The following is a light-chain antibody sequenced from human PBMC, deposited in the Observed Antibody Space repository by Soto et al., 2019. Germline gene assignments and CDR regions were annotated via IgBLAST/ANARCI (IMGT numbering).Light chain of an antibody. Sequence: AIQMTQSPSSLSASVGDSVTITCRASQGIRNELGWYQQKPGKAPKFLIYAASSLHSGVPSRFSGSGSGTDFTLTISGQQPEDFATYYCLQESGYPRTFGPGTKVDIK. V-gene: IGKV1-6*01. CDR3: LQESGYPRT. J-gene: IGKJ1*01. CDR1: QGIRNE. CDR2: AAS.